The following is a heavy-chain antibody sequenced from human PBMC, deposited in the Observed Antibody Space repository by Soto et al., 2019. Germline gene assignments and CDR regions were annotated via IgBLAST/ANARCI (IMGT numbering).Heavy chain of an antibody. CDR2: INHSGSP. D-gene: IGHD3-10*01. CDR1: GGSISSTSYY. Sequence: ASETLSLTCTVSGGSISSTSYYWVWIRQPPGKGLEWVGSINHSGSPYYNPSLKSRVTISVDMSKNQFSLKLRSVTAADTAVYYCAKRSSGTMADYWGQGTLVTVSS. CDR3: AKRSSGTMADY. V-gene: IGHV4-39*01. J-gene: IGHJ4*02.